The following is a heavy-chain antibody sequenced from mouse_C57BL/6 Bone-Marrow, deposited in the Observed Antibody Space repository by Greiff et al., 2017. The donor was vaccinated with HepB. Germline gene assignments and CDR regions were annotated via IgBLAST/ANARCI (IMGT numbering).Heavy chain of an antibody. Sequence: QVQLQQSGAEFVKPGASVKLSCKASGYTFTSYWMQWVKQRPGQGLEWIGEIDPSDSYINYNQKFKGKATLTVDTSSSTAYIQLSSLTSEDSAVYYCARRASRLSWFAYWGQGTLVTVSA. CDR2: IDPSDSYI. CDR3: ARRASRLSWFAY. V-gene: IGHV1-50*01. D-gene: IGHD3-1*01. J-gene: IGHJ3*01. CDR1: GYTFTSYW.